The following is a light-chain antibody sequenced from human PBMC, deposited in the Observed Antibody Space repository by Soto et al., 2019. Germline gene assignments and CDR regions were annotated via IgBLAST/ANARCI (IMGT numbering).Light chain of an antibody. V-gene: IGLV1-44*01. CDR2: NDN. CDR3: AAWDDSLNGHVV. Sequence: QSVLTQPPSASGTPGRRVTISCSGSSSNIGSNTVNWYQQITGTAPKLLIYNDNQRPSGVPDRFSGSKSGTSGSLAISGLQSEDEGDYYCAAWDDSLNGHVVFGGGTKVTVL. J-gene: IGLJ2*01. CDR1: SSNIGSNT.